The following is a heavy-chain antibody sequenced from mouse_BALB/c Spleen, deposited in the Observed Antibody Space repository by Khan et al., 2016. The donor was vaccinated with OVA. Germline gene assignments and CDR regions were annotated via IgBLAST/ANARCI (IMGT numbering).Heavy chain of an antibody. CDR1: GYTFTNYG. J-gene: IGHJ4*01. V-gene: IGHV9-3-1*01. CDR2: INTYTGEP. Sequence: QVQLQQSGPELKKPGETVKISCKASGYTFTNYGMNWVKQAPGKGLKWMGFINTYTGEPTYADDFKGRFAFSLETSASTAYLQINNLKNEDTSTYFCARVGYSGTMDYWGQGTSVTVSS. CDR3: ARVGYSGTMDY. D-gene: IGHD2-14*01.